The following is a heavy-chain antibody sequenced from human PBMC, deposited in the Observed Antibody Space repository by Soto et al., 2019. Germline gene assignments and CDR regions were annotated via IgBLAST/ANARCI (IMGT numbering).Heavy chain of an antibody. CDR2: IYYSGST. CDR1: GGSISSSSYY. D-gene: IGHD3-22*01. CDR3: ARLVYDSSGYRPG. J-gene: IGHJ4*02. V-gene: IGHV4-39*01. Sequence: QLQLQESGPGLVKPSETLSLTCTVSGGSISSSSYYWGWIRQPPGKGLEWIGSIYYSGSTYYNPSLKSRVXKSXDXYKNQFSLNLSSVTAADTAVYYCARLVYDSSGYRPGWGQGTLVTVSS.